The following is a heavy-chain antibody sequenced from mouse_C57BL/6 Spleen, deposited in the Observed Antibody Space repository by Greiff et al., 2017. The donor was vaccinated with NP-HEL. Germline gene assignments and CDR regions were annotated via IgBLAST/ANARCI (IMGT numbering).Heavy chain of an antibody. J-gene: IGHJ1*03. V-gene: IGHV5-6*01. CDR1: GFTFSSYG. Sequence: EVQGVESGGDLVKPGGSLKLSCAASGFTFSSYGMSWVRQTPDKRLEWVATISSGGSYTYYPDSVKGRFTISRDNAKNTLYLQMSSLKSEDTAMYYCARHDTTVVAPYWYFDVWGTGTTVTVSS. CDR2: ISSGGSYT. CDR3: ARHDTTVVAPYWYFDV. D-gene: IGHD1-1*01.